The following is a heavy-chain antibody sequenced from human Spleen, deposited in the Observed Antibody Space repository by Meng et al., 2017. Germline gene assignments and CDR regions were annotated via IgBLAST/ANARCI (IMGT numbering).Heavy chain of an antibody. D-gene: IGHD1-26*01. CDR2: ISYDGSNT. V-gene: IGHV3-30-3*01. Sequence: VESGGGWVQPGRSLRPACAASAFTFRSYAMHWVRQAPGKGLEWVALISYDGSNTFYAHSVKGRFTISRDNSMNTLYMQMNSLRPEDTAVYYCASAAYSGSYLYYWGQGTLVTV. CDR3: ASAAYSGSYLYY. J-gene: IGHJ4*02. CDR1: AFTFRSYA.